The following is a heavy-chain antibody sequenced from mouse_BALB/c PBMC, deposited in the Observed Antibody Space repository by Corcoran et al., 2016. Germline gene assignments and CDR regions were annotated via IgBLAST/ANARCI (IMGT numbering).Heavy chain of an antibody. D-gene: IGHD4-1*01. CDR2: IHWDDDK. V-gene: IGHV8-12*01. Sequence: QVTLKESGPGILQPSQTLSLTCSFSGFSLSTSGMGVSWIRQPSGKGLEWLAHIHWDDDKRYNPSLKSRLTISKDTSRNQVFLKITSVDTADTATYYCARKLGGGYAMDYWGQGTSVTVSS. CDR3: ARKLGGGYAMDY. CDR1: GFSLSTSGMG. J-gene: IGHJ4*01.